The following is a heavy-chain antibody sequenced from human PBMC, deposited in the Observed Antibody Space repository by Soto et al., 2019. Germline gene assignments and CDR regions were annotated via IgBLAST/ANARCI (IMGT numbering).Heavy chain of an antibody. J-gene: IGHJ4*02. CDR2: INVNNGNA. CDR1: GYTVKNYG. V-gene: IGHV1-18*04. Sequence: VQLVQSGAGVKKPGASVKVSCEASGYTVKNYGISWLRQAPGQGPEWMGWINVNNGNAKYAQKFQGRVTMTTEASTTPAYMELRGRTSDDTAVDYCARVGVGLVNAIPCWGQGTLVTVAS. D-gene: IGHD2-21*01. CDR3: ARVGVGLVNAIPC.